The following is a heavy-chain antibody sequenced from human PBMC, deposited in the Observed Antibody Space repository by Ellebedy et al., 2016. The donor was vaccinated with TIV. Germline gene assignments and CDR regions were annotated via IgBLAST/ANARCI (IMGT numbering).Heavy chain of an antibody. J-gene: IGHJ3*02. Sequence: ASVKVSCKASGYTFISYAINWVRQAPGQGLEWMGWISTYNDNLNYAQKFQGRVSMTTDTSTSTADMELSSLRSEDTAVYYCARGSAYCGGDCHSDDSFDIWGRGTLVSVSS. D-gene: IGHD2-21*02. CDR3: ARGSAYCGGDCHSDDSFDI. CDR2: ISTYNDNL. CDR1: GYTFISYA. V-gene: IGHV1-18*04.